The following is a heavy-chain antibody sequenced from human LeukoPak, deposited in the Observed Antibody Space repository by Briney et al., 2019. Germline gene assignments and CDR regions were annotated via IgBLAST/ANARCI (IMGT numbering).Heavy chain of an antibody. J-gene: IGHJ5*02. CDR3: ARQEYCSGASCYTWFDP. D-gene: IGHD2-15*01. CDR1: GYSINNYW. V-gene: IGHV5-51*01. Sequence: GESLQISCKVSGYSINNYWIAWVRQMPGKGLEWMGIIYPADSDIRYSPSFQGQVTISADKSISTAYLQWNSLKASDTAMYYCARQEYCSGASCYTWFDPWGQGTLVTVSS. CDR2: IYPADSDI.